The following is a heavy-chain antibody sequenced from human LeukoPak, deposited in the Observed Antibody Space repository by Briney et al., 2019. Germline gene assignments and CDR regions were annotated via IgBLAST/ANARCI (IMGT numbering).Heavy chain of an antibody. CDR1: GGSISSYY. Sequence: SQTLSLTCTVSGGSISSYYWSWIRQPPGKGLEWIGYIYYSGSTNYNPSLKSRVTILVDTSKNQFSLKLSSVTAADTAVYYCARDFGSGYGDAFDIWGQGTMVTVSS. V-gene: IGHV4-59*01. CDR3: ARDFGSGYGDAFDI. CDR2: IYYSGST. D-gene: IGHD5-12*01. J-gene: IGHJ3*02.